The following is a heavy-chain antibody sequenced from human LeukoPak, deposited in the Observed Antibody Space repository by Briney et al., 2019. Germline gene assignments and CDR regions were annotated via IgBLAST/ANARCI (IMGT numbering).Heavy chain of an antibody. D-gene: IGHD3-16*01. CDR3: ARSRGSYFDS. V-gene: IGHV3-74*01. J-gene: IGHJ4*02. CDR1: GFTFSSYW. CDR2: INSDGKST. Sequence: GGSLRLSCAASGFTFSSYWMHWVRQAPGRGPVWVSRINSDGKSTDYADYVKGRFTISRDNAKNTLYLEMNNLRADDTAVYYCARSRGSYFDSWGQGTLVTVSS.